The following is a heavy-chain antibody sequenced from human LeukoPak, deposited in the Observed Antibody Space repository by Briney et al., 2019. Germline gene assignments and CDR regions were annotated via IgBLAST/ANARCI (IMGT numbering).Heavy chain of an antibody. Sequence: GGSLRLSCAASGFTFSSYSMNWVRQAPGKGLEWVSYISSSSGIIYYADSVKGRFTISRDNSNNTLYLQMNSLGAEDTAVYYCAKHSRNGEENLDYWGQGSLVTVSS. CDR2: ISSSSGII. CDR1: GFTFSSYS. J-gene: IGHJ4*02. V-gene: IGHV3-48*01. D-gene: IGHD3-10*01. CDR3: AKHSRNGEENLDY.